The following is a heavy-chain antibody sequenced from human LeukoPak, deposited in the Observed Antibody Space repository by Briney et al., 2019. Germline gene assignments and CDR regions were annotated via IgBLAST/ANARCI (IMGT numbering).Heavy chain of an antibody. CDR3: ARGVTIFGVVTHGMDV. CDR2: IYYSGST. Sequence: SETLSLTCTASGVSISSYYWSWIRQPPGKGLEWVGYIYYSGSTNYNPSLKSRVTISVDTSKNQFSLKLSSVTAADTAVYYCARGVTIFGVVTHGMDVWGQGTTVTVSS. D-gene: IGHD3-3*01. J-gene: IGHJ6*02. CDR1: GVSISSYY. V-gene: IGHV4-59*01.